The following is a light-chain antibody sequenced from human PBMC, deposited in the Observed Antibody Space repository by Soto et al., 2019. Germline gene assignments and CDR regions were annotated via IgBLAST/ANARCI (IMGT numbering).Light chain of an antibody. CDR3: QQYSTHST. V-gene: IGKV1-5*01. CDR2: DVS. CDR1: QSISRW. J-gene: IGKJ2*01. Sequence: DIQMTQSPSTLSASVGDRVTITCRASQSISRWLAWYQLKPGKAPKLLIYDVSNLQSGVPSRFSCSGSGTEFTLTIGSLQPDDYAIYYCQQYSTHSTFGQGTKLEI.